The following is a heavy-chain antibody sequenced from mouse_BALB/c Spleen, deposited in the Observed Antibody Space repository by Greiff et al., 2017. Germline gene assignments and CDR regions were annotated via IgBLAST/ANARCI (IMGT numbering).Heavy chain of an antibody. V-gene: IGHV5-6-3*01. CDR1: GFTFSSYG. J-gene: IGHJ2*01. CDR2: INSNGGST. Sequence: EVMLVESGGGLVQPGGSLKLSCAASGFTFSSYGMSWVRQTPDKRLELVATINSNGGSTYYPDSVKGRFTISRDNAKNTLYLQMSSLKSEDTAMYYCATTMITTSHFDYWGQGTTLTVSS. CDR3: ATTMITTSHFDY. D-gene: IGHD2-4*01.